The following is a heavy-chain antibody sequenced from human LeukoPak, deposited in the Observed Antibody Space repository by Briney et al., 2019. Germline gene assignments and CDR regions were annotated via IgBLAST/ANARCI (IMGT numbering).Heavy chain of an antibody. J-gene: IGHJ4*02. V-gene: IGHV3-23*01. CDR3: AKAIYASGSPYTSIDY. Sequence: GGSLRLSCAASGFTFANHALNLVRQAPGKGLEWVSVLSDSGESTMYADSVKGRITISRDNSKNTLYLQMNSLRAEDTAVYYCAKAIYASGSPYTSIDYWGQGTLVTVSS. CDR2: LSDSGEST. CDR1: GFTFANHA. D-gene: IGHD3-10*01.